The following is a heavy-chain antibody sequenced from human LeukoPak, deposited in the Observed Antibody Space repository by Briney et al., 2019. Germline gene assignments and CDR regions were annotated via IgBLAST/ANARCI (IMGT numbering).Heavy chain of an antibody. J-gene: IGHJ1*01. D-gene: IGHD1-26*01. CDR1: GFTFSSYW. CDR2: IKQDGSEK. V-gene: IGHV3-7*01. CDR3: AITPLELLEYFQH. Sequence: GGSLRLSCAASGFTFSSYWMSWVRQAPGKGLEWVANIKQDGSEKYYVDSVKGRFTISRDDAKKSLYLQMSSLRAEDTAVYYCAITPLELLEYFQHWGQGTLVTVSS.